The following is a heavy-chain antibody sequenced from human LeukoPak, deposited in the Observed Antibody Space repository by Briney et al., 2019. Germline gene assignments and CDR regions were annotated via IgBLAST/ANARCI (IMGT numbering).Heavy chain of an antibody. V-gene: IGHV3-21*01. CDR1: GFTFSSYS. D-gene: IGHD3-9*01. J-gene: IGHJ5*02. CDR3: ARGGTLRYFDWLAPSWFDP. CDR2: ISSSSSYN. Sequence: GGSLRLSCAASGFTFSSYSMNWVRQAPGKGLEWVSSISSSSSYNYYADSVKGRFTISRDNAKNSLYLQMNSLRAEDTAVYYCARGGTLRYFDWLAPSWFDPWGQGTLVTVSS.